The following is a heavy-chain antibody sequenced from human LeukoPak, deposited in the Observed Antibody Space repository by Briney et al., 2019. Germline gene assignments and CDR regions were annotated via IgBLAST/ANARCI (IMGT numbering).Heavy chain of an antibody. CDR2: IYHSGST. CDR1: GGSISSSNW. J-gene: IGHJ4*02. V-gene: IGHV4-4*02. D-gene: IGHD4-23*01. Sequence: SGTLSLTCAVSGGSISSSNWWSWVRQPPGKGLEWIGEIYHSGSTNYNPSLKSRATISVDKSMNQFSLKLSSVTAADTAVYYCARKAYGGNRTFDYWGQGTLVSASS. CDR3: ARKAYGGNRTFDY.